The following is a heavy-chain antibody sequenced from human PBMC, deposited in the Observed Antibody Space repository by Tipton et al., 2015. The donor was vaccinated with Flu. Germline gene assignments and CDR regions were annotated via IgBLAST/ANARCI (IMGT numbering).Heavy chain of an antibody. CDR3: AKVIPEFVAGLDY. D-gene: IGHD6-19*01. V-gene: IGHV3-30*18. J-gene: IGHJ4*02. CDR1: GFTFSRYA. CDR2: VSYDSSTK. Sequence: SLRLSCAASGFTFSRYAMHWARQAPGKGLEWLAVVSYDSSTKYYADSVRGRFSISRDNSQSALSLQLHSLRAEDTAEYYCAKVIPEFVAGLDYWGRGTLVTVSS.